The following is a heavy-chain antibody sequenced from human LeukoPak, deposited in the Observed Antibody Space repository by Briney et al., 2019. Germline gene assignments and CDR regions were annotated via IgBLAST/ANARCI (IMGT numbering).Heavy chain of an antibody. Sequence: SVKVSCKASGGTFSSYAISWVRQAPGQGLEWMGRIIPIFGTANYAQKFQGRDTITADKSTSTAYMELSSLRSEDTAVYYCARDREDYYDSSGYDWGQGTLVTVSS. CDR2: IIPIFGTA. J-gene: IGHJ4*02. V-gene: IGHV1-69*06. CDR3: ARDREDYYDSSGYD. CDR1: GGTFSSYA. D-gene: IGHD3-22*01.